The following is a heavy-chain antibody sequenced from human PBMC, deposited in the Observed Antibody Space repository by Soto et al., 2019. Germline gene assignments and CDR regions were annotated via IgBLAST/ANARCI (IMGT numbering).Heavy chain of an antibody. CDR1: GGTFSRYA. CDR2: FIPIYGTR. V-gene: IGHV1-69*13. Sequence: VASVKVSCKASGGTFSRYAISWVRRAPGQGLEWIGGFIPIYGTRNYAQKFQGRVTIAADESTSTAYMEPSSLRSEDTAVYYCARAERPYGDYDNYYYAMDVWDQGTSVTVSS. D-gene: IGHD4-17*01. CDR3: ARAERPYGDYDNYYYAMDV. J-gene: IGHJ6*02.